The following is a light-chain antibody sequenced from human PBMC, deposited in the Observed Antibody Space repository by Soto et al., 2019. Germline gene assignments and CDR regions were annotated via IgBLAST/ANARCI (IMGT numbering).Light chain of an antibody. V-gene: IGLV2-23*02. CDR3: YSYAGSSTSV. CDR1: SSDVGNYNL. J-gene: IGLJ2*01. Sequence: QSALTQPASVSGSPGQSITISCTGTSSDVGNYNLVSRYQQHPGKAPKLMIYEVIKRPSGVSNRFSGSKSGNTASLTISGLQAEDEADYYCYSYAGSSTSVFGGGTKLTVL. CDR2: EVI.